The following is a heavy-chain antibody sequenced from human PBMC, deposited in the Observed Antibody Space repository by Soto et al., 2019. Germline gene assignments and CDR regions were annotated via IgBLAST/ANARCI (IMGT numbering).Heavy chain of an antibody. CDR3: ARGRGYSLIPVVDDAVDV. V-gene: IGHV1-18*04. CDR1: GYSFTGYG. CDR2: ITTYNGDT. J-gene: IGHJ3*01. D-gene: IGHD5-12*01. Sequence: QVQLVQSGGEVKKPGASVKVSCKASGYSFTGYGINWVRQAPGQGLEWLGRITTYNGDTNYAQNFQGRLTMTTDTSTGTTYVELRSLRSDDTAVYYCARGRGYSLIPVVDDAVDVWGQGTLVTVSS.